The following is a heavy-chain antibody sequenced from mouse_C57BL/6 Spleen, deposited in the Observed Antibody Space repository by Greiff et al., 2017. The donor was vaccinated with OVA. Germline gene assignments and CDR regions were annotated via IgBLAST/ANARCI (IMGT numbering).Heavy chain of an antibody. V-gene: IGHV3-6*01. D-gene: IGHD2-3*01. Sequence: EVQRVESGPGLVKPSQSLSLTCSVTGYSITSGYYWNWIRQFPGNKLEWMGYISYDGSNNYNPSLKNRISITRDTSKNQFFLKLNSVTTEDTATYYCARGPYDGYCGGYFDYWGQGTTLTVSS. J-gene: IGHJ2*01. CDR1: GYSITSGYY. CDR2: ISYDGSN. CDR3: ARGPYDGYCGGYFDY.